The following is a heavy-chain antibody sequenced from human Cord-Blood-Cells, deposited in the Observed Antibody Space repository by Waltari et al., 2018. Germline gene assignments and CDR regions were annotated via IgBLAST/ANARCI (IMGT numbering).Heavy chain of an antibody. CDR2: IYYSGST. CDR3: ARVHCSSTSCYWYFDL. D-gene: IGHD2-2*01. V-gene: IGHV4-31*03. J-gene: IGHJ2*01. CDR1: GGSISSGGYY. Sequence: QVQLQESGPGLVKPSQTLSLTCTVSGGSISSGGYYWSWIRQHPGKGLEWIGYIYYSGSTYDNPALKSRVTISVDTSKNQFSLKLSSVTAADTAVYYCARVHCSSTSCYWYFDLWGRGTLVTVSS.